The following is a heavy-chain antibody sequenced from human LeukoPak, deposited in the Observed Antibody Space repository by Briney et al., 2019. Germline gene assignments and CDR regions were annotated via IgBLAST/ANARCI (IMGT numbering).Heavy chain of an antibody. D-gene: IGHD1-26*01. CDR1: GYTFTSYY. J-gene: IGHJ4*02. Sequence: ASVKVSCKASGYTFTSYYMHWVRQAPGQGLEWMGIINPSGGSTSYAQKFQGRVTMTRDMSTSTVYMELSSLRSEDTAVYYCARDPDIIYSGSYFDYWGQGTQVTVSS. CDR3: ARDPDIIYSGSYFDY. V-gene: IGHV1-46*01. CDR2: INPSGGST.